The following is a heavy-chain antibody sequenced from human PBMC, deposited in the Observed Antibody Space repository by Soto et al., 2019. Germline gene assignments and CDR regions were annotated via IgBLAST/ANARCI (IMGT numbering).Heavy chain of an antibody. V-gene: IGHV3-66*01. J-gene: IGHJ6*02. CDR1: GFTFSDYY. CDR2: IYSGGST. Sequence: PGGSLRLSCAASGFTFSDYYMSWIRQAPGKGLECVSVIYSGGSTYYADSVKGRFTISRDNSKNTLYLQMNSLRAEDTAVYYCARDLTDYYGMDVWGQGTTVTVSS. CDR3: ARDLTDYYGMDV. D-gene: IGHD4-4*01.